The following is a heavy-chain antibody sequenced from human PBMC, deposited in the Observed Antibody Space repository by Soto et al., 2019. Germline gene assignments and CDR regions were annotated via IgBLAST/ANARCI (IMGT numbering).Heavy chain of an antibody. V-gene: IGHV3-33*01. D-gene: IGHD2-15*01. CDR1: GFSFSDYV. Sequence: GGSLRLSCAASGFSFSDYVMHWVRQAPVKGLEWVAVMWYHGRDLFYTDSVKGRFTISRDNAKNSLYLQMNSLRAEDTAVYYCARHRGVCSGGNCYFAYFDPWGQGTLVTVSS. CDR3: ARHRGVCSGGNCYFAYFDP. J-gene: IGHJ5*02. CDR2: MWYHGRDL.